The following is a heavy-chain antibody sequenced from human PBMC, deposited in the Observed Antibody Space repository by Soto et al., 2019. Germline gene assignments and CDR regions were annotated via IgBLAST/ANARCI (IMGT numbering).Heavy chain of an antibody. CDR3: AVATKADYYYGMEV. CDR1: GGSFSGYY. Sequence: SETLSLTCAVYGGSFSGYYWSWIRQPPGKGLEWIGEINHSGSTNYNPSLKSRVTISVDTSKNQFSLKLSSVTAADTAVYYCAVATKADYYYGMEVWGQGTTVTVSS. D-gene: IGHD5-12*01. J-gene: IGHJ6*02. CDR2: INHSGST. V-gene: IGHV4-34*01.